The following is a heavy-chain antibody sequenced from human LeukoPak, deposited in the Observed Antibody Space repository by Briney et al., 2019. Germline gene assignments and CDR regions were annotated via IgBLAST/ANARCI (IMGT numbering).Heavy chain of an antibody. V-gene: IGHV3-11*04. CDR1: GFTFSDYY. J-gene: IGHJ4*02. CDR2: ISGSGSTI. Sequence: GGSLRLSCAASGFTFSDYYMSWIRQAPGKGLEWVSYISGSGSTIYYADSVKGRFTISRDNAKNSLYLQMNSLRAEDTAVYYCASLGWESAFDYWGQGTLVTVSS. D-gene: IGHD1-26*01. CDR3: ASLGWESAFDY.